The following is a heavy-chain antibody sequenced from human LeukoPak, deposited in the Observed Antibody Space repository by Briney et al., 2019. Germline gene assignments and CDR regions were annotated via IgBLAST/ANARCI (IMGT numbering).Heavy chain of an antibody. Sequence: SQTLSLTCTVSGGSISSGSYYWSWIRQPAGKGLEWIGRIYTSGSTDYNPSLKRRVTISVDKSKNQYSLKLSSVAAADTAVYYCARALRIWRRPGDAFDIWGQGTMVTVSS. V-gene: IGHV4-61*02. CDR2: IYTSGST. J-gene: IGHJ3*02. D-gene: IGHD2-15*01. CDR3: ARALRIWRRPGDAFDI. CDR1: GGSISSGSYY.